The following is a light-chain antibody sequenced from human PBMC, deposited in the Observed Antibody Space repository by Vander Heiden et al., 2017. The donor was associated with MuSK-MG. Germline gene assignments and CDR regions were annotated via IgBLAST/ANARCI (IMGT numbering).Light chain of an antibody. CDR2: AAS. V-gene: IGKV1-39*01. J-gene: IGKJ1*01. CDR3: QQTDSNLAWT. CDR1: QSISSY. Sequence: DIQMTQSPSSLSASVGDRVTITCQASQSISSYLNWYQQKPGKAPKLLIYAASSLQSGVPSRFSGSGYGKDFTLTISRRQPEDFASYYCQQTDSNLAWTFGQGTKVEIK.